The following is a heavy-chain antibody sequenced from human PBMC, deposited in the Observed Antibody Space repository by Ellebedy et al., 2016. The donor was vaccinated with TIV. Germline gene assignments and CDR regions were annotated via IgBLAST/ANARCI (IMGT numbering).Heavy chain of an antibody. D-gene: IGHD6-19*01. CDR3: ARHPSVAGPGDV. Sequence: GESLKISCATSGIIFSNHWMNWVRQAPGKGLEWVGRSRNKANSYTTEYAASVKGRFTVSRDDSKNSLYLRMNSLKTEDTAVYYCARHPSVAGPGDVWGLGTTVTVSS. V-gene: IGHV3-72*01. J-gene: IGHJ6*02. CDR1: GIIFSNHW. CDR2: SRNKANSYTT.